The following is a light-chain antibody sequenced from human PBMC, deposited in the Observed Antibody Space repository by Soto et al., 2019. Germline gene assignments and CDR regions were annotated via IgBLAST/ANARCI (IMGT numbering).Light chain of an antibody. CDR1: QGISSY. CDR3: QQLNSYPPT. J-gene: IGKJ5*01. Sequence: DIQLTQSPSFLSASVGDRVTITCRASQGISSYLAWYQQKTGKAPKLLMYAASTLQSGVPSRFRGSGSGTEFTLTISSLQPEDFATYYCQQLNSYPPTFGQGTRLEIK. V-gene: IGKV1-9*01. CDR2: AAS.